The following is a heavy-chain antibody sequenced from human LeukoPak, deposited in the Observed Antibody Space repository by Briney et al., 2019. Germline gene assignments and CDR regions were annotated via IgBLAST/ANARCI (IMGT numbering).Heavy chain of an antibody. Sequence: PSETLSLTCTVSGGSIRSSYYYWGWIRQPPGKGLEWIGYIYYSGSINYNPSLKSRVTISVDTSKNQFSLKLSSVTAADTAVYYCARCVFAGSNVVVTAIFDYWGQGTLVTVSS. J-gene: IGHJ4*02. D-gene: IGHD2-21*02. CDR1: GGSIRSSYYY. CDR3: ARCVFAGSNVVVTAIFDY. CDR2: IYYSGSI. V-gene: IGHV4-61*05.